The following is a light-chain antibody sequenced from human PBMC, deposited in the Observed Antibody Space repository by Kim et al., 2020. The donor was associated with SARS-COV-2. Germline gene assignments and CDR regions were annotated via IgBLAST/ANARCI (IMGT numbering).Light chain of an antibody. CDR2: GDQ. J-gene: IGLJ2*01. V-gene: IGLV6-57*01. CDR3: QSYDDNKWV. CDR1: GGSIATDF. Sequence: GKTVILTCTRSGGSIATDFVQWFQHRPGSSPTTVIYGDQQRPSGVPDRFSGSVDSSSNSASLTISGLKTEDGADYYCQSYDDNKWVFGGGTQLTVL.